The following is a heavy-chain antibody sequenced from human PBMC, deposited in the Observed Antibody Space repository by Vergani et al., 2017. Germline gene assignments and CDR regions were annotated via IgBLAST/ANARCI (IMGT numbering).Heavy chain of an antibody. V-gene: IGHV1-3*01. D-gene: IGHD3-16*02. J-gene: IGHJ4*02. CDR3: AREGFYDYVWGSYRLRGGYYFDY. CDR2: INAGNGNT. Sequence: QVQLVQSGAEVKKPGASVKVSCKASGYPFTSYAMHWVRQAPGQRLEWMGWINAGNGNTKYSQKFQGRVTITRHTSASTAYMELSSLRSEDTAVYYCAREGFYDYVWGSYRLRGGYYFDYWGQGTLVTVSS. CDR1: GYPFTSYA.